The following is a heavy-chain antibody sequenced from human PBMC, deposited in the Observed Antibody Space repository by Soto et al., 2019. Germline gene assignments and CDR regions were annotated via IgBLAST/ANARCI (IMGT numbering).Heavy chain of an antibody. CDR3: ARDGDIVVVPAAIPYYGMDV. J-gene: IGHJ6*02. Sequence: ASVKVSCKASGYTFTSYGISWVRQAPGQGLEWMGWISAYNGNTNYAQKLQGRVTMTTDTSTSTAYMELRSLRSDDTAVYYCARDGDIVVVPAAIPYYGMDVWGQGTTLTVSS. CDR1: GYTFTSYG. CDR2: ISAYNGNT. V-gene: IGHV1-18*01. D-gene: IGHD2-2*01.